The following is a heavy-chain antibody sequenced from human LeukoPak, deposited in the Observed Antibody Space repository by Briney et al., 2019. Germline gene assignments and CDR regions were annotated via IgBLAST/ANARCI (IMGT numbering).Heavy chain of an antibody. CDR3: ARGVYIAAAQYGY. D-gene: IGHD6-13*01. Sequence: SETLSLTCTVSGDSISSYYWSWIRQPPGRGLEWIGYIYYSGTTNYNPSLKSRVTISVDTSKNQFSLKLSSVTAADTAVYYCARGVYIAAAQYGYWGQGTLVTVSS. V-gene: IGHV4-59*01. CDR1: GDSISSYY. J-gene: IGHJ4*02. CDR2: IYYSGTT.